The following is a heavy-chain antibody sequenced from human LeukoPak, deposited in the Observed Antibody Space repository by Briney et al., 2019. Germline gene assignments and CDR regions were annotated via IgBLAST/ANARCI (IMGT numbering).Heavy chain of an antibody. V-gene: IGHV3-33*01. CDR1: GFTFSSYG. CDR2: IWYDGSNK. D-gene: IGHD1-26*01. CDR3: ARDNRAGAFDY. Sequence: GGSLRLSCAASGFTFSSYGMHCVRQAPGKGLEWVAVIWYDGSNKYYADSVKGRFTISRDNSKNTLYLQMNSLRAEDTAVYYCARDNRAGAFDYWGQGTLVTVSS. J-gene: IGHJ4*02.